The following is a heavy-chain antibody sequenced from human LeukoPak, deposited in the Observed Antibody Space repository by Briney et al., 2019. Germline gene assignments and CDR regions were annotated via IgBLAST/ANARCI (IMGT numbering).Heavy chain of an antibody. D-gene: IGHD2-2*01. CDR3: ASGYCSTTTCPPA. CDR2: ISSSSSHI. J-gene: IGHJ5*02. CDR1: GFTFSNYA. V-gene: IGHV3-21*01. Sequence: GGSLRLSCAASGFTFSNYAMNWVRQAPGKGLEWVSSISSSSSHIYYADSVEGRFTISRDNAKNSLYLQMNSLRAEDTAVYYCASGYCSTTTCPPAWGQGTLVTVSS.